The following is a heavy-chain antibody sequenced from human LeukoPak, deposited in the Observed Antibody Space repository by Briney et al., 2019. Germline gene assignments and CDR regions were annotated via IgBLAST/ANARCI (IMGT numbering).Heavy chain of an antibody. CDR3: ARVGGRTQGWFDP. V-gene: IGHV4-39*07. J-gene: IGHJ5*02. CDR1: GGSISSSSYY. Sequence: SETLSLTCTVSGGSISSSSYYWGWIRQPPGKGLEWIGSIYYSGSTYYNPSLKSRVTISVDTSKNQFSLKLSSVTAADTAVYYCARVGGRTQGWFDPWGQGTLVTVSS. D-gene: IGHD3-16*01. CDR2: IYYSGST.